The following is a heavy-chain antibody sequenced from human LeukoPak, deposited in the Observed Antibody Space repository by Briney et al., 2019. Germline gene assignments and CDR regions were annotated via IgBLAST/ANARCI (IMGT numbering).Heavy chain of an antibody. V-gene: IGHV4-38-2*02. J-gene: IGHJ3*02. CDR1: GYSISSGYY. Sequence: SETLSLTCTVSGYSISSGYYWGWIRQPPGKGLEWIGSIYHSGSTYYNPSLKSRVTISVDTSKNQFSLKLSSVTAADTAVYYCASENYYDSSGYYYSHAFDIWGQGTMVTVSS. D-gene: IGHD3-22*01. CDR3: ASENYYDSSGYYYSHAFDI. CDR2: IYHSGST.